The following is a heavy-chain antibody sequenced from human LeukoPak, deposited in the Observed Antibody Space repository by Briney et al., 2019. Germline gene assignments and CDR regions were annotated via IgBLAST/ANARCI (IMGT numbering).Heavy chain of an antibody. J-gene: IGHJ6*02. Sequence: GRSLRLSCAASGFTFRSYGIHWVRQAPGKGLEWVAVISYNGSNKYYADSVKGRFTISRDNSKNTLYLQMNSLRAEDTAVYYCAKDRSTYYYDSSGYYYPYYYGMDVWGQGTTVTVSS. CDR1: GFTFRSYG. CDR2: ISYNGSNK. V-gene: IGHV3-30*18. D-gene: IGHD3-22*01. CDR3: AKDRSTYYYDSSGYYYPYYYGMDV.